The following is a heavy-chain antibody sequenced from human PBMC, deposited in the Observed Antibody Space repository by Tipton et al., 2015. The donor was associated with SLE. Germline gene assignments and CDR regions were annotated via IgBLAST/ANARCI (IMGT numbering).Heavy chain of an antibody. CDR1: GGSIGSSTYY. D-gene: IGHD3-10*01. J-gene: IGHJ6*03. CDR2: IHDSGST. V-gene: IGHV4-31*03. Sequence: TLSLTCTVSGGSIGSSTYYWSWIRQFPGKGLEWIGYIHDSGSTYYKPSLKSRVSISVDMSKNQFSLKLSSVTAADTAVYYCATLAVGSDKNYYYYYMDVWGRGTSVTVSS. CDR3: ATLAVGSDKNYYYYYMDV.